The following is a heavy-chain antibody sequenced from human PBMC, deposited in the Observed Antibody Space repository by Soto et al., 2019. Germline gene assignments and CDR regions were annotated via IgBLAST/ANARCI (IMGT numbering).Heavy chain of an antibody. CDR1: GGSFSGYY. D-gene: IGHD2-15*01. Sequence: QVQLHQCGAGMLKPSETLSLTCAVYGGSFSGYYWSWIRQPPGKGLEGIGDINHSGSTNYNPSLRRRDGISVDQPKNQFSLQLSSVTAADSAVYFCARDAPRSCSVGRCYSGRAYCGQGTMGTVS. CDR3: ARDAPRSCSVGRCYSGRAY. V-gene: IGHV4-34*01. J-gene: IGHJ4*02. CDR2: INHSGST.